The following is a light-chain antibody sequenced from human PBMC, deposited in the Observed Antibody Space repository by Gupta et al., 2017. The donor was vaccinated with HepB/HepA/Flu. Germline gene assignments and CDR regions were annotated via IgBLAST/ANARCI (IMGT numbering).Light chain of an antibody. CDR2: DAS. J-gene: IGKJ3*01. CDR1: ESVGTY. CDR3: QQRSRFVT. V-gene: IGKV3-11*01. Sequence: VFTQSPVTLSLSPGERATLSCRASESVGTYLAWYQQKRGQAPRLLIYDASNRATGIPARFSGSGSGTDFTLTISSLEPEDFAVYYCQQRSRFVTFGPGTEVDIK.